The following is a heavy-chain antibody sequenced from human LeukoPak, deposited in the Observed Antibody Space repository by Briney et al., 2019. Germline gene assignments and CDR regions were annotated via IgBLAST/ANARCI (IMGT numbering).Heavy chain of an antibody. V-gene: IGHV1-46*01. Sequence: GASVKVSCKASGYTFTSYYMHWVRQAPGQGLEWMGIINPSGGSTSYAQKFQGRVTMTRDTSTSTVYMELSSLRAEDTALYYCAKDIYPTPNSGSPYFDYWGQGTLVTVSS. CDR3: AKDIYPTPNSGSPYFDY. J-gene: IGHJ4*02. D-gene: IGHD1-26*01. CDR2: INPSGGST. CDR1: GYTFTSYY.